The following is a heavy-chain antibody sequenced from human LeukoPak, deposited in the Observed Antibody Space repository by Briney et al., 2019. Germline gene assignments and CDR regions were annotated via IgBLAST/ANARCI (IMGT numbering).Heavy chain of an antibody. CDR1: GFTFSDYA. CDR2: ISGSGGSI. J-gene: IGHJ4*02. D-gene: IGHD5-24*01. Sequence: GGSLRLSCTAPGFTFSDYAMSWVRQAPGKGLEWASGISGSGGSIRYADSVKGRFIISRDNSKNTLYLQMNSLRAEDTAVYYCAKGGDGYNYYFDYWGQETLVTVSS. V-gene: IGHV3-23*01. CDR3: AKGGDGYNYYFDY.